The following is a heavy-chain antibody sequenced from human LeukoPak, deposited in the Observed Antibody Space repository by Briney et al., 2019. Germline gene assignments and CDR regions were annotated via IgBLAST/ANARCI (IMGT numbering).Heavy chain of an antibody. D-gene: IGHD1-14*01. V-gene: IGHV4-4*02. CDR2: VSLEGVR. CDR3: ARDFYPRYGPDWYFDL. Sequence: PSETLSLTCGVSGGSITTTNWWSWVRQFPGQGLQWIGEVSLEGVRNYNPSLTSRVTMSLDRAKNLLSLNLNSVTAADTAVYYCARDFYPRYGPDWYFDLWGRGTLVTVSS. CDR1: GGSITTTNW. J-gene: IGHJ2*01.